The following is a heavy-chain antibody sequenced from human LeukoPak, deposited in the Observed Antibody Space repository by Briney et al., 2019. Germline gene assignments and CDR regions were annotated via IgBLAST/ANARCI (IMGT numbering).Heavy chain of an antibody. CDR2: ISGSGGST. D-gene: IGHD4-17*01. CDR1: GFTFSSYA. V-gene: IGHV3-23*01. J-gene: IGHJ5*02. Sequence: GGSLRLSCAASGFTFSSYAMSWVRQAPGKGLEWVSAISGSGGSTYYADSVKGRFTISRDNSKNTLYLQMNSLRAEDTAVYYCAKVLGDCGDYGWFDPWGQGTLVTVSS. CDR3: AKVLGDCGDYGWFDP.